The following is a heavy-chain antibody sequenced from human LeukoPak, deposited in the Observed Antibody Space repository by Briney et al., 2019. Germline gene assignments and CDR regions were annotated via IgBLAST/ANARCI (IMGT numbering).Heavy chain of an antibody. V-gene: IGHV4-59*08. CDR2: IYSSGST. J-gene: IGHJ4*02. Sequence: PSETLSLTCTVSGGSISGYYWSWIRQPPGKGLEWIGYIYSSGSTNYNPSLKSRVTISVDTSKNQFSLKLSSVTAADTAVYYCARVSLYLGFDYWGQGTLVTVSS. CDR3: ARVSLYLGFDY. CDR1: GGSISGYY. D-gene: IGHD3-16*01.